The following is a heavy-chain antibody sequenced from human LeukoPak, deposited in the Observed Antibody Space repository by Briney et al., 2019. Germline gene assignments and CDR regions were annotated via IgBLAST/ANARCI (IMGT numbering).Heavy chain of an antibody. CDR2: INPSGGST. CDR3: ARDPSIAVAHTTHAYYFDY. V-gene: IGHV1-46*01. J-gene: IGHJ4*02. D-gene: IGHD6-19*01. Sequence: ASVRVSCKASGYTFTSYSMHWVCQAPGQGLEWMGVINPSGGSTSYAQKFQGRVTMSRDTSTSTAYMELSSLRSVDTAVYYCARDPSIAVAHTTHAYYFDYWGQGTLVTVSS. CDR1: GYTFTSYS.